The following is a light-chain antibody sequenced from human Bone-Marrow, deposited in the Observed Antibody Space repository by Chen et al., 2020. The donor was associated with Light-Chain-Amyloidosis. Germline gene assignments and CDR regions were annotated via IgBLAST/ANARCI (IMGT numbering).Light chain of an antibody. CDR3: QQYHDYSPWA. V-gene: IGKV1-5*03. J-gene: IGKJ1*01. Sequence: DIQMTQSPSTLSASVGDRVTITCRASQSISSWLAWYQQKPWKAPKLLIYKASTLESGVPSRFSGSGSGTEFAITISSRQTDGCGTDDCQQYHDYSPWAFGQGSKLEF. CDR2: KAS. CDR1: QSISSW.